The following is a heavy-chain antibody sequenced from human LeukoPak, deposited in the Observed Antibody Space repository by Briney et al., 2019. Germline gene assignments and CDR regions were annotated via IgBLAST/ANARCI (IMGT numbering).Heavy chain of an antibody. CDR1: GGSFSGYY. J-gene: IGHJ5*02. V-gene: IGHV4-34*01. D-gene: IGHD3-3*01. Sequence: SETLSLTCAVYGGSFSGYYWSWIRQPPGKGLEWIGEINHSGSTNYNPSLKSRVTISVDTSKNQFSLKLSSVTAADTAVYYCARAVRGTYFWSGYRNWFDPWGQGTLVTVSS. CDR2: INHSGST. CDR3: ARAVRGTYFWSGYRNWFDP.